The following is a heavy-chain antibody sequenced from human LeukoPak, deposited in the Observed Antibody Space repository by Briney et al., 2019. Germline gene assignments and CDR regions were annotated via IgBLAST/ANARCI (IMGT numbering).Heavy chain of an antibody. CDR3: ARHGGPSDSRGYLYYLDY. CDR2: VHYSGST. V-gene: IGHV4-59*08. Sequence: SETLSLTCTVSGGSISNYYWSWIRQPPGKGLEWLGYVHYSGSTNYNPSLKSRLTISADTSKNQFSLTLTSVTAADTAVYYCARHGGPSDSRGYLYYLDYWGQGTLVTVSS. CDR1: GGSISNYY. D-gene: IGHD3-22*01. J-gene: IGHJ4*02.